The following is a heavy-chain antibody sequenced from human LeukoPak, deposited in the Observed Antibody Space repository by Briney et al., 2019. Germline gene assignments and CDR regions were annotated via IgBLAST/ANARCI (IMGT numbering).Heavy chain of an antibody. Sequence: GGSLRLSCAASGFTFSTSWMAWVRQTPRKGLEWVGNINQDGSENNSVDSVKGRLTMSRDNAKNSLYLQMNSLRADDTAVYYCRYDYWGQGILVTVSS. D-gene: IGHD3-16*02. CDR3: RYDY. J-gene: IGHJ4*02. CDR2: INQDGSEN. V-gene: IGHV3-7*01. CDR1: GFTFSTSW.